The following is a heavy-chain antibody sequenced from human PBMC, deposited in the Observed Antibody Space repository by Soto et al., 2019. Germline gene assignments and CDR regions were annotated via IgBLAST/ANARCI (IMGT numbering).Heavy chain of an antibody. V-gene: IGHV3-23*01. D-gene: IGHD2-2*01. CDR3: AKPNLYCSSTSCYDY. J-gene: IGHJ4*02. CDR1: GFSFSNYA. CDR2: ISGSGGRA. Sequence: EEQLLEAGGGLVQPGGSLRLSSAASGFSFSNYAMSWVRQAPGKGLEWVSVISGSGGRANYADSVEGRFTISRDNSKNTLYLQMNNLRAEDTAVYYCAKPNLYCSSTSCYDYWGQGTLVTVSS.